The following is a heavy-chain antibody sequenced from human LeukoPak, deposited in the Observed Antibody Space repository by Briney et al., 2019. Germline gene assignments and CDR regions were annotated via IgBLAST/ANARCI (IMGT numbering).Heavy chain of an antibody. Sequence: PGGSLRLSCAASGFTFSSYGMHWVRQAPGKGLEWVAVISYDGSNKYYADSVKGRFTISRDNSKNTLYLQMNSLRAEDTAVYYCAREEVEDHDYGDYGVGYNWFDPWGQGTLVTVSS. V-gene: IGHV3-30*19. CDR1: GFTFSSYG. D-gene: IGHD4-17*01. CDR3: AREEVEDHDYGDYGVGYNWFDP. J-gene: IGHJ5*02. CDR2: ISYDGSNK.